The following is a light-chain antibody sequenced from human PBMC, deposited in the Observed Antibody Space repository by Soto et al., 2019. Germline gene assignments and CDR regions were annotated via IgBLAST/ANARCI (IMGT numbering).Light chain of an antibody. Sequence: DIQMTQSPSTLSASVGDRVTITCRASQSISDSLAWYQQKPGKAPKLLIYEASNLKSGVPSRFSGSGSGTEYTLNSSSLQPDDFASYYCQQYNGYWTCGQGTKVEIK. CDR3: QQYNGYWT. CDR1: QSISDS. V-gene: IGKV1-5*03. CDR2: EAS. J-gene: IGKJ1*01.